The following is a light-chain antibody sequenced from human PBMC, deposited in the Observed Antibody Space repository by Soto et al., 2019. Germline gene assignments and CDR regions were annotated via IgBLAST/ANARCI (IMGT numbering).Light chain of an antibody. J-gene: IGLJ2*01. CDR1: SSNIGAGYD. CDR3: QSYDSSLSGSGV. V-gene: IGLV1-40*01. Sequence: QSVLTQPPSVSGAPGQRVTISYTGSSSNIGAGYDVHWYQQLPGTAPKLLIYGNNNRPSGVPDRFSGSKSGTSASLAITGLQAEDEGDYYCQSYDSSLSGSGVFGGGTKVTVL. CDR2: GNN.